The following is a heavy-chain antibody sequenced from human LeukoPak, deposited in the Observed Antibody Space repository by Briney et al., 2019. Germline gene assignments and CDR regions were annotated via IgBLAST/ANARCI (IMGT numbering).Heavy chain of an antibody. CDR2: ISYDGSNK. J-gene: IGHJ4*02. V-gene: IGHV3-30*04. CDR3: ARDEGPNSGYDY. Sequence: GRSLRLSCAASGFTFSSYAMHWVRQAPGKGLEWVAVISYDGSNKYYADSVKGRFTISRDNSKNTLYLQMNSLRAEDTAVYYCARDEGPNSGYDYRGQGTLVTVSS. CDR1: GFTFSSYA. D-gene: IGHD5-12*01.